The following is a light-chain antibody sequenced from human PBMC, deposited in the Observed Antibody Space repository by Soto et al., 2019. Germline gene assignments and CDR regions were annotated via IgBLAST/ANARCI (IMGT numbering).Light chain of an antibody. Sequence: DIVMTQSPDSLAVSLGERATINCKSSQSVLYSSNNKNYLAWYQQKPGQPPKLLIYWASTRESGVPDRFSGSGSGTDFTLTISSLQAEDVALYYCRQYYTTPLTFGGGTKVDIK. CDR1: QSVLYSSNNKNY. V-gene: IGKV4-1*01. CDR2: WAS. J-gene: IGKJ4*01. CDR3: RQYYTTPLT.